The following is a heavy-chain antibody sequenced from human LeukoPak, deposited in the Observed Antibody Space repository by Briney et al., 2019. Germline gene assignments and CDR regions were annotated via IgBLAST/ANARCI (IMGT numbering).Heavy chain of an antibody. J-gene: IGHJ6*03. CDR2: IGTIGDT. Sequence: QPGGSLRLSCAASGFTFSTYDMHWVRQVSGKGLEWGSSIGTIGDTFYPGSVKGRFTISRENAKNSLYLQMNGLRAGDTAVYYCARATVIGNAPVPGYMDVWGKGTTVTVSS. CDR1: GFTFSTYD. V-gene: IGHV3-13*01. CDR3: ARATVIGNAPVPGYMDV. D-gene: IGHD2-21*01.